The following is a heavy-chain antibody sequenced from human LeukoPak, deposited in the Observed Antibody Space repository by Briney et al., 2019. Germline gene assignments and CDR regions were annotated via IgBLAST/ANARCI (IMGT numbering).Heavy chain of an antibody. CDR2: IYYSGST. D-gene: IGHD5-24*01. CDR3: ARDLRESEMAFDY. CDR1: GGSISSYY. Sequence: SETLSLTCTVSGGSISSYYWSWIRQPPGKGLEWIGYIYYSGSTNYNPSLKSRVTISVDTSKNQFSLKLSSVTAADTAVYYCARDLRESEMAFDYWGQGTLVTVSS. V-gene: IGHV4-59*01. J-gene: IGHJ4*02.